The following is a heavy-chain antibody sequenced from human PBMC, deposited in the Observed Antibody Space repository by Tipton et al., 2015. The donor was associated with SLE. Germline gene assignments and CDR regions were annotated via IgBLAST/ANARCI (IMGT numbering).Heavy chain of an antibody. CDR2: ISDSSSYT. J-gene: IGHJ4*02. CDR3: ARRRYCGGDCYSLFDY. CDR1: GFTFSDYY. D-gene: IGHD2-21*02. Sequence: TLRLSCAASGFTFSDYYMSWIRQAPGKGLEWVSYISDSSSYTNYADSVKGRFYISRDNAKNSLYLQMNSLRAEDTAVYYCARRRYCGGDCYSLFDYWGQGTLVTVSS. V-gene: IGHV3-11*03.